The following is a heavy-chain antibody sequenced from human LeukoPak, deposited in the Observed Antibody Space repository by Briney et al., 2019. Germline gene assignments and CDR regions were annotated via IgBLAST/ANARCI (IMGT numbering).Heavy chain of an antibody. J-gene: IGHJ4*02. CDR3: ATGEQLVPDY. Sequence: NTGGSLRLSCATSGFTFSTYAMSWVRQAPGKGLEWVGRIKSKTDGGTTDYVAPVRGRFTISRDDSKTTVYLQMNSLRSEDAAVYYCATGEQLVPDYWGQGTLVTVSS. CDR2: IKSKTDGGTT. CDR1: GFTFSTYA. V-gene: IGHV3-15*01. D-gene: IGHD6-6*01.